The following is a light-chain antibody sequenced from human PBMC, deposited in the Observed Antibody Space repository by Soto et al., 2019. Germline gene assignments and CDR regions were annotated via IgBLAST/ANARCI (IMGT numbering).Light chain of an antibody. CDR3: QQYNSYSPA. CDR1: QSISSW. V-gene: IGKV1-5*01. Sequence: DIQMTQSPSTLSASVGDRVTITCRASQSISSWLAWYQQKPGKAPKLLIYDASSLESGVPSRFSGSGSGTEFTHTFSSLQPDDFATYYCQQYNSYSPAFGQGTKVEIK. CDR2: DAS. J-gene: IGKJ1*01.